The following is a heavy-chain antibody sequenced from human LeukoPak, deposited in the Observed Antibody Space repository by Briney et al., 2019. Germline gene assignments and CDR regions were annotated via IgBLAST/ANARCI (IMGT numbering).Heavy chain of an antibody. J-gene: IGHJ6*03. CDR1: GYIFTSYG. CDR2: VSGYNGKT. Sequence: ASVKVSCKASGYIFTSYGISWVRQAPGQGLEWMGWVSGYNGKTNYAQKLQGRVTMTTDTSTSTVYMELRSLRSDDTAVYYCARSGTQRYYYYMDVWGKGTTVTVSS. V-gene: IGHV1-18*01. CDR3: ARSGTQRYYYYMDV. D-gene: IGHD1-26*01.